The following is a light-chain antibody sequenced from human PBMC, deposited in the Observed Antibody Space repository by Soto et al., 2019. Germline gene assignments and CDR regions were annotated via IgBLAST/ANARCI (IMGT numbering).Light chain of an antibody. CDR1: QDISNS. J-gene: IGKJ4*01. V-gene: IGKV1-27*01. CDR2: ATS. CDR3: QNYNCARLN. Sequence: DIQMTQSPSSLSASVGDRATITCRASQDISNSLAWYQQKPGKVPKVLIYATSILQSGVPARFSGSRSGTDFALTISSLQPEDVATYYCQNYNCARLNFDGGTKVE.